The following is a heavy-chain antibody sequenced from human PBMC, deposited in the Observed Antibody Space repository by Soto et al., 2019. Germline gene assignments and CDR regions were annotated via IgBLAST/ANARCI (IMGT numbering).Heavy chain of an antibody. D-gene: IGHD6-6*01. J-gene: IGHJ4*02. CDR3: TRSTSSVD. V-gene: IGHV3-15*07. Sequence: GGSLRLSCAASGFTFSSAWMNWLRQAPGKGLEWVGRIKSKTDGGTIDYAAAVKRRFTISRDDSKKTLYLQMNSLKAEDTAVYYCTRSTSSVDWGQGTQVTVSS. CDR1: GFTFSSAW. CDR2: IKSKTDGGTI.